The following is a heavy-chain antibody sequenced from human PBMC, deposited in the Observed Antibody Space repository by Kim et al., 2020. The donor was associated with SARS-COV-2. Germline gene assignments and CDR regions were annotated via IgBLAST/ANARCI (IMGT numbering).Heavy chain of an antibody. CDR3: ARDIQGCSGGSCYWHIGYFQH. V-gene: IGHV3-30*04. D-gene: IGHD2-15*01. CDR2: ISYDGSNK. CDR1: GFTFSSYA. Sequence: GGSLRLSCAASGFTFSSYAMHWVRQAPGKGLEWVAVISYDGSNKYYADSVKGRFTISRDNSKNTLYLQMNSLRAEDTAVYYCARDIQGCSGGSCYWHIGYFQHWGQGTLVTVSS. J-gene: IGHJ1*01.